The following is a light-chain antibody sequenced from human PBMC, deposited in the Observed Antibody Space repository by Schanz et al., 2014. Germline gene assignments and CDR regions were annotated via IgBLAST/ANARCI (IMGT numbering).Light chain of an antibody. CDR3: QQRTSWPLT. J-gene: IGKJ4*01. V-gene: IGKV3-11*01. CDR1: EGVASNY. Sequence: EVVLTQSPGTLSLSPGEGVTLSCRASEGVASNYVAWYQQKPGQAPRLLIYGASTRATGIPARFSGSGSGADFTLTISSLEPEDFAVYYCQQRTSWPLTFGGGTKVEIK. CDR2: GAS.